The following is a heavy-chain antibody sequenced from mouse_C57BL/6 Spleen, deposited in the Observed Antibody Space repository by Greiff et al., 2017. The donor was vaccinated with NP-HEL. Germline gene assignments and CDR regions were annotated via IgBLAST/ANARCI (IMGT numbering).Heavy chain of an antibody. Sequence: EVQLQQSGPELVKPGASVKIPCKASGYTFTDYNMDWVKQSHGKSLEWIGDINPNNGGTIYNQKFKGKATLTVDKSSSTAYMELRSLTSEDTAVYYCARAYYDYDNAMDYWGHGTAVTVSS. CDR2: INPNNGGT. D-gene: IGHD2-4*01. V-gene: IGHV1-18*01. CDR3: ARAYYDYDNAMDY. J-gene: IGHJ4*01. CDR1: GYTFTDYN.